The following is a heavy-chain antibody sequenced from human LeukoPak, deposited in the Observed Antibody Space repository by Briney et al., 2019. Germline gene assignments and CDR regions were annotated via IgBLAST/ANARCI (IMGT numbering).Heavy chain of an antibody. D-gene: IGHD6-13*01. CDR3: AKHGGSSWPAYYLDY. Sequence: GGSLRLSCAASGFTFSSYAMSWVRQAPGKGLEWVSAISGSGGSTYYADSVKGRFTISRDNSKNTLYLQMNSLRAEDTAVYSCAKHGGSSWPAYYLDYWGQGTLVTVSS. CDR1: GFTFSSYA. CDR2: ISGSGGST. J-gene: IGHJ4*02. V-gene: IGHV3-23*01.